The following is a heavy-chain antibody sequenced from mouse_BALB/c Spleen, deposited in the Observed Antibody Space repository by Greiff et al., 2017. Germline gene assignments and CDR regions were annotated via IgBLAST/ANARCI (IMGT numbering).Heavy chain of an antibody. J-gene: IGHJ2*01. V-gene: IGHV5-17*02. CDR1: GFTFSSFG. D-gene: IGHD1-1*01. CDR3: ARGVLRDGYYFDY. Sequence: EVQLVESGGGLVQPGGSRKLSCAASGFTFSSFGMHWVRQAPEKGLEWVAYISSGSSTIYYADTVKGRFTISRDNPKNTLFLQMTSLRSEDTAMYYCARGVLRDGYYFDYWGQGTTLTVSS. CDR2: ISSGSSTI.